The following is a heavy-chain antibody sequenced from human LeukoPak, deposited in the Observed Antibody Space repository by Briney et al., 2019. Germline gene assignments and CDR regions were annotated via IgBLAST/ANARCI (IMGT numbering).Heavy chain of an antibody. D-gene: IGHD3-9*01. CDR3: AREEDDILTGYRY. CDR1: GFTFSSYA. CDR2: ISYDGSNK. J-gene: IGHJ4*02. Sequence: GGSLRLSCAASGFTFSSYAMHWVRQAPGKGLEWVAVISYDGSNKYYADSVKGRFTISRDNSKNTLYLQMNSLRAEDTAVYYCAREEDDILTGYRYWGQGTLVTVSS. V-gene: IGHV3-30-3*01.